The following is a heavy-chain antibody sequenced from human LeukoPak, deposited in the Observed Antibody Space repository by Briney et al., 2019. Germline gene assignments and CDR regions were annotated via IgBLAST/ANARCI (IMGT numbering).Heavy chain of an antibody. V-gene: IGHV4-30-2*01. CDR3: ARATVAQSPVLYFDY. CDR2: IYHSGST. D-gene: IGHD4-23*01. J-gene: IGHJ4*02. Sequence: SQTLSLTCAVSGGSISSGGYSWSWIRQPPGKGLEWIGYIYHSGSTYYNPSLKSRVTISVDRSKNQFSLKLSSVTAADTAVYYCARATVAQSPVLYFDYWGQGTLVTVSS. CDR1: GGSISSGGYS.